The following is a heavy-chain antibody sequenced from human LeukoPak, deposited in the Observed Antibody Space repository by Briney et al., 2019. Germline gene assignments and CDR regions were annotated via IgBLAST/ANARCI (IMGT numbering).Heavy chain of an antibody. CDR1: GGSISSGGYY. Sequence: SETLSLTCTVSGGSISSGGYYWSWIRQHPGKGLEWIGYIYYSGSTYYSPSLKSRVTISVDTSKNQFSLKLSSVTAADTAVYYCARASPSLAADYWGQGTLVTVSS. J-gene: IGHJ4*02. D-gene: IGHD2-15*01. CDR3: ARASPSLAADY. V-gene: IGHV4-31*03. CDR2: IYYSGST.